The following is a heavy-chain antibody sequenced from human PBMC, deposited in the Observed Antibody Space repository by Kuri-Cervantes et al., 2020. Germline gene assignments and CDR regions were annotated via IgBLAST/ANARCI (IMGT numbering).Heavy chain of an antibody. Sequence: GGSLRLSCAASGFTFSNYVMSWVRQAPGKGLEWVSVISGSGGTTYYADSVKGRFTISRDNSKNTLYLQMNSLRAEDTALYYCAKGGGSSSYYYYYYGMDVWGQGTTVTVSS. D-gene: IGHD2-15*01. CDR2: ISGSGGTT. J-gene: IGHJ6*02. CDR3: AKGGGSSSYYYYYYGMDV. CDR1: GFTFSNYV. V-gene: IGHV3-23*01.